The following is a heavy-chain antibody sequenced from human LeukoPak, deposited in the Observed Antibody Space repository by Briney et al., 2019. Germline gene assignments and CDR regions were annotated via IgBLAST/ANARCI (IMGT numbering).Heavy chain of an antibody. CDR2: MNPNSGNT. J-gene: IGHJ6*03. V-gene: IGHV1-8*01. CDR3: ARADVLRFLEWLSTYYYYYMDV. CDR1: GYTFTSYD. D-gene: IGHD3-3*01. Sequence: ASVKVSCKASGYTFTSYDINWVRQATGQGLEWMGWMNPNSGNTGYAQKFQGRVTMTRNTSISTAYMELSSLRSEDTAVYYCARADVLRFLEWLSTYYYYYMDVWGKGTTVTVSS.